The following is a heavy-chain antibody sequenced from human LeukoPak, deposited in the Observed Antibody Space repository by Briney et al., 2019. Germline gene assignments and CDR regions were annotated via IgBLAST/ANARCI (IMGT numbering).Heavy chain of an antibody. D-gene: IGHD6-6*01. J-gene: IGHJ5*02. V-gene: IGHV4-30-4*01. CDR2: IFYLGNT. CDR1: GGSISSGNYY. CDR3: ARKYPDHWFDP. Sequence: SETPSLTCTVSGGSISSGNYYWSWIRQPPGKGLEWIGYIFYLGNTYYTPSLRSRVTISVDTSKNQFSLKLSSVTAADTAVYYCARKYPDHWFDPWGQGTLVTVSS.